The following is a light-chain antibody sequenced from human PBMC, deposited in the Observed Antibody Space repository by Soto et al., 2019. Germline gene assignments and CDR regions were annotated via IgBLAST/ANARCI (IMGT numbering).Light chain of an antibody. CDR1: QAISSY. CDR2: AAS. V-gene: IGKV1-9*01. CDR3: QQLGGYPIT. Sequence: IQLTQSPSSLSASVGDRVTITCRASQAISSYLAWYQQEPGKAPKLLIYAASTLQSGVPSRFSGSGSGTYFTLAITSLQPEDFATYYCQQLGGYPITFGQGTRLEIK. J-gene: IGKJ5*01.